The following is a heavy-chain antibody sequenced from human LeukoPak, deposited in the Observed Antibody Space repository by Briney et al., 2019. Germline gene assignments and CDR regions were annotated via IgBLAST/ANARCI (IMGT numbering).Heavy chain of an antibody. D-gene: IGHD6-13*01. V-gene: IGHV7-4-1*02. CDR1: GYTFTSYA. CDR3: AKSSSWDYCYYYMDV. Sequence: AASVKVSCKASGYTFTSYAMNWVRQAPGQGLEWMGWINTNTGNPTYAQGFTGRFVFSLDTSVSTAYLQISSLKAEDTAVYYCAKSSSWDYCYYYMDVWGKGTTVTVSS. CDR2: INTNTGNP. J-gene: IGHJ6*03.